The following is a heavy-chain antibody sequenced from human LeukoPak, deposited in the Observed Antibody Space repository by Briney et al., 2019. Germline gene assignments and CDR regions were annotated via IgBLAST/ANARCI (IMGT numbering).Heavy chain of an antibody. V-gene: IGHV4-38-2*02. J-gene: IGHJ4*02. CDR2: IYHSGNT. CDR1: GYSISSGYY. D-gene: IGHD5-12*01. Sequence: SETLSLTCTVSGYSISSGYYWGWIRQPPGKGLEWIGSIYHSGNTYFNPSLKSRVTIFVDASKTQFSLKLSSLTAADTAVYYCARHFGYDDTTDFQGVPDYWGQGSLVTVPS. CDR3: ARHFGYDDTTDFQGVPDY.